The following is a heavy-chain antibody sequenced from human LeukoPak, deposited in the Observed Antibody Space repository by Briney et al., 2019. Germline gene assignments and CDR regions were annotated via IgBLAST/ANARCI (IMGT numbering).Heavy chain of an antibody. CDR1: GGSISSYY. D-gene: IGHD3-22*01. Sequence: SETLSLTCTVSGGSISSYYWSWIRQPAGKGLEWIGRIYTSGSTNYKPSLKSRVTMSVDTSKNQFSLKLSSVTAADTAVYYCARDLYYYDSSGYYIFDYWAREPWSPSPQ. V-gene: IGHV4-4*07. CDR2: IYTSGST. CDR3: ARDLYYYDSSGYYIFDY. J-gene: IGHJ4*02.